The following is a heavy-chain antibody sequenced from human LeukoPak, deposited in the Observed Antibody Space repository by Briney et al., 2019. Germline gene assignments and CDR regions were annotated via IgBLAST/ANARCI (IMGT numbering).Heavy chain of an antibody. CDR1: GFTFNNYG. CDR2: ISDDGSNK. D-gene: IGHD7-27*01. V-gene: IGHV3-30*03. J-gene: IGHJ5*02. CDR3: ARESQNSLDETESGEGWFDP. Sequence: GGSLRLSCAASGFTFNNYGLHWVRQAPGKGLEWVAVISDDGSNKYYADSVKGRFMISRDNSKNMLYLQMNSLRTEDTAVYYCARESQNSLDETESGEGWFDPWGQGTLVTVSS.